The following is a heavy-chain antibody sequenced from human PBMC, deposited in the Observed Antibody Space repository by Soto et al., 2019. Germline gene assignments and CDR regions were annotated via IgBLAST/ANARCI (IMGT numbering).Heavy chain of an antibody. CDR3: AVAFVVVPAAIDY. CDR2: IIPILGIA. J-gene: IGHJ4*02. V-gene: IGHV1-69*02. CDR1: GGTFSSYT. Sequence: ASVKVSCKASGGTFSSYTISWVRQAPGQGLEWMGRIIPILGIANYAQKFQGRVTITADKSTSTAYMELSSLRSEDTAVYYCAVAFVVVPAAIDYWGQGTLVTVSS. D-gene: IGHD2-2*01.